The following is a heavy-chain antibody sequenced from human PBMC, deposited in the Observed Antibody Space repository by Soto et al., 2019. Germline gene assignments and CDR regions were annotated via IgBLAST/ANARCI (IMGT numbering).Heavy chain of an antibody. CDR2: IIPIFGTA. V-gene: IGHV1-69*12. CDR3: AWRDHYDFWSGYFHY. Sequence: QVQLVQSGAEVKKPGSSVKVSCKASGGTFSSYAISWVRQAPGQGLEWMGGIIPIFGTANYAQKFQGRVTITADEAXXTAYMELSSLRSEDTAVYYCAWRDHYDFWSGYFHYWGQGTLVTVSS. D-gene: IGHD3-3*01. J-gene: IGHJ4*02. CDR1: GGTFSSYA.